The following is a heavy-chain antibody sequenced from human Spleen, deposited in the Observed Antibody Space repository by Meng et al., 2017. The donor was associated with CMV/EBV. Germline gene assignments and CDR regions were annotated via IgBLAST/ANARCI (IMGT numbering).Heavy chain of an antibody. J-gene: IGHJ6*02. V-gene: IGHV1-18*01. Sequence: ASVKVSCKAFGYTFTSYGISWVRQAPGQGLEWMGWISGYNGNTNYAQKFQGRVTMTRDTSISTAYMELSRLRSDDTAVYYCASAYCSSTSCPKHYGMDVWGQGTTVTVSS. CDR2: ISGYNGNT. CDR1: GYTFTSYG. D-gene: IGHD2-2*01. CDR3: ASAYCSSTSCPKHYGMDV.